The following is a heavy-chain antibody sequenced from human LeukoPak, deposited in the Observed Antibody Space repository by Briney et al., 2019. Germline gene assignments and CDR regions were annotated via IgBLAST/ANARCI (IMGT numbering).Heavy chain of an antibody. CDR2: IYYSGST. V-gene: IGHV4-39*07. D-gene: IGHD7-27*01. Sequence: SETLSLTCTVSGGSISSSSYYWGWIRQPPGKGLEGIGSIYYSGSTYYNPSLKSRVTISVDTSKNQFSLKLSSVTAADTAVYYCVRGPAPELGIIMNDYWGQGTLVTVSS. J-gene: IGHJ4*02. CDR1: GGSISSSSYY. CDR3: VRGPAPELGIIMNDY.